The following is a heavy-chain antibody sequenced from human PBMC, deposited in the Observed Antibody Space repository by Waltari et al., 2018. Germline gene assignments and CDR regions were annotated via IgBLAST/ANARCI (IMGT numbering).Heavy chain of an antibody. D-gene: IGHD3-22*01. Sequence: EVQLVESGGGLVQPGGSLRLSCAASGFTFSSYEMNWVRQAPGKGLEWVSYISSSGSTIYYADSVKGRFTISRDNAKNSLYLQMNSLRAEDTAVYYCARNPPYYYDSSGYSGLDYWGQGTLVTVSS. CDR3: ARNPPYYYDSSGYSGLDY. CDR2: ISSSGSTI. J-gene: IGHJ4*02. V-gene: IGHV3-48*03. CDR1: GFTFSSYE.